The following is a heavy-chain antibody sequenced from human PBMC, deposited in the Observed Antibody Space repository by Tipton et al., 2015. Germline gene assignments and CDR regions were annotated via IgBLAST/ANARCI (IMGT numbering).Heavy chain of an antibody. D-gene: IGHD5-18*01. CDR2: IYHSGRT. V-gene: IGHV4-38-2*01. J-gene: IGHJ4*02. CDR1: GYSISSGYH. CDR3: ARGDDATAMATGFDY. Sequence: LRLSCAVSGYSISSGYHWGWIRQPPGKGLEWIASIYHSGRTHYNPSLKSRVTISVDTSKNQFSLSLSSVTAADTGFYYCARGDDATAMATGFDYWGQGALVTVSS.